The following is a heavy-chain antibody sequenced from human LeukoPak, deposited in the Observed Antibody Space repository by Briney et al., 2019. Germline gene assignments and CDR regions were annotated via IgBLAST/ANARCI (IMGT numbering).Heavy chain of an antibody. V-gene: IGHV1-69*13. CDR3: ARIEGDYGVFVY. D-gene: IGHD4-17*01. CDR2: IIPIFGTA. CDR1: GYTLTELS. J-gene: IGHJ4*02. Sequence: SVKVSCKVSGYTLTELSMHWVRQAPGQGLEWMGGIIPIFGTANYAQKFQGRVTITADESTSTAYMELMSLRSEDTAVYYCARIEGDYGVFVYWGQGTLVTVSS.